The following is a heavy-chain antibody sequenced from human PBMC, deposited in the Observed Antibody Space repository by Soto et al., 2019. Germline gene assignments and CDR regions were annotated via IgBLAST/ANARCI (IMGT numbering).Heavy chain of an antibody. J-gene: IGHJ4*02. V-gene: IGHV2-5*02. CDR2: MYWDDDK. CDR1: GFSLSTSGVG. CDR3: AHTTVTRALDY. Sequence: QITLKESGPTLVKPTQTLTLTCSFSGFSLSTSGVGVGWLRQPPGKALEWLALMYWDDDKRYSPSLKSRLPNTQDTSKNQVVLTMTNMDPVDTGTYFCAHTTVTRALDYWGQGTLVTVSS. D-gene: IGHD4-17*01.